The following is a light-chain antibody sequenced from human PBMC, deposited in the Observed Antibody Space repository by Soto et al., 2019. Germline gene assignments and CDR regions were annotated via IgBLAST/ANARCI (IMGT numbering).Light chain of an antibody. CDR2: DTS. V-gene: IGKV3-15*01. J-gene: IGKJ4*01. CDR3: QKYNHSPRMFS. Sequence: EIILTQSPATLYVSPGERATLSCRASQSLTSNLAWYQQRPGQAPRLLIYDTSTRATDIPARFSGSGSGTESKLTIASLQSEDFAVDFCQKYNHSPRMFSFGGGTRV. CDR1: QSLTSN.